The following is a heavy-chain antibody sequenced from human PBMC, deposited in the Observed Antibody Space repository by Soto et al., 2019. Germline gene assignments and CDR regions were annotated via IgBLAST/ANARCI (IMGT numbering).Heavy chain of an antibody. Sequence: QVQLVQSGAEVKKPGSSVKVSCKASGGTFSSYAISWVRQAPGQGLEWMGGIIPIFGTANYAQKFQGRVTITADETTSTAYMESSGVRSEDTRVYYSARERESLFDYGATRPLDYWGQGTLVTVSS. CDR1: GGTFSSYA. D-gene: IGHD4-17*01. J-gene: IGHJ4*02. CDR2: IIPIFGTA. CDR3: ARERESLFDYGATRPLDY. V-gene: IGHV1-69*01.